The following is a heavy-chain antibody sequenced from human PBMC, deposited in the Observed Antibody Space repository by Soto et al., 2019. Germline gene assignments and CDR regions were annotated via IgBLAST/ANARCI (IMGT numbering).Heavy chain of an antibody. CDR1: GGTFSSYA. V-gene: IGHV1-69*13. J-gene: IGHJ3*02. Sequence: SVKVSCKASGGTFSSYAISWVRQAPGQGLEWMGGIIPIFGTANYAQKFQGRVTITADESTSTAYMELSSLRSEDTAVYYCARGITTLLWFGGDDAFDIWGQGTMVTVSS. CDR3: ARGITTLLWFGGDDAFDI. D-gene: IGHD3-10*01. CDR2: IIPIFGTA.